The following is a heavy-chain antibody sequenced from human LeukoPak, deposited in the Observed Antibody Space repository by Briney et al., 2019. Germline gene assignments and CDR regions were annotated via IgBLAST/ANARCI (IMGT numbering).Heavy chain of an antibody. J-gene: IGHJ4*02. Sequence: PSETLSLTCTVSGGSISSGDYYWSWIRQPPGKGLEWIGYIYYSGSTYYNPSLKSRVSISVDTSKTQFSLRLTSVTAADTAVYYRTREYYYGSGGDYWGQGTLVTVSS. V-gene: IGHV4-30-4*01. D-gene: IGHD3-10*01. CDR1: GGSISSGDYY. CDR2: IYYSGST. CDR3: TREYYYGSGGDY.